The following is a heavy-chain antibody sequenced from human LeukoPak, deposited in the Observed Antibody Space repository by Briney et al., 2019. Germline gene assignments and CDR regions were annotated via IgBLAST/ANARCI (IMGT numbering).Heavy chain of an antibody. V-gene: IGHV1-69*06. CDR1: GGTFSNYA. J-gene: IGHJ4*02. CDR3: ARSKASHDSGDYYHGLDY. Sequence: SVKVSCKASGGTFSNYAFSWVRQAPGQGLEWMGGIIPFFGTANYAQKFQGRVTITADKSTTTVYMELSSLRSEDAAVYYCARSKASHDSGDYYHGLDYWGQGTLVTVSS. D-gene: IGHD3-22*01. CDR2: IIPFFGTA.